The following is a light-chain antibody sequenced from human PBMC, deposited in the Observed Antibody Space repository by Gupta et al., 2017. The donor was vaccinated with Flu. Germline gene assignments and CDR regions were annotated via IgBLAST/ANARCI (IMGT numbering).Light chain of an antibody. CDR3: QQYDNPSLT. Sequence: DFEMTQSPSPLFASVGDRVTITCQASQDISNYLNWYQQKPGKAPKLLLYDASNLETGVPSRFSGSGSATDFTFTISSLQPEDIATYYCQQYDNPSLTFGGGTKVEIK. J-gene: IGKJ4*01. CDR1: QDISNY. CDR2: DAS. V-gene: IGKV1-33*01.